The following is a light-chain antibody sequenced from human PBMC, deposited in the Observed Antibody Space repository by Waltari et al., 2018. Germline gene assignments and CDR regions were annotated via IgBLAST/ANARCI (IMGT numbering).Light chain of an antibody. CDR1: SSNMGNNF. J-gene: IGLJ3*02. Sequence: QSVLTQPPSVSAAPGQKVTIACSGGSSNMGNNFVSWYQQLPGTAPKLLTYDDNKRPAGIPDRFSGSKSGTSATLGITGLQTGDEADYYCGTWDTSLSAGVFGGGTKLTVL. CDR2: DDN. V-gene: IGLV1-51*01. CDR3: GTWDTSLSAGV.